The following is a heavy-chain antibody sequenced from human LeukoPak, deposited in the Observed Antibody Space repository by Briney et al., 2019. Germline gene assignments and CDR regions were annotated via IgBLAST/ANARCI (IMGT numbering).Heavy chain of an antibody. CDR2: MYFSGGT. CDR3: VRSRMGDGYNFAY. D-gene: IGHD5-24*01. J-gene: IGHJ4*02. CDR1: GGSVSSSFYY. V-gene: IGHV4-39*01. Sequence: SETLSLTCTVSGGSVSSSFYYWCWIRQPPGKGLEWIGSMYFSGGTHYNPSLKSRVTIAVDTSKNQLSLKLSSVTAADTAVYYCVRSRMGDGYNFAYWGQGILVTVSS.